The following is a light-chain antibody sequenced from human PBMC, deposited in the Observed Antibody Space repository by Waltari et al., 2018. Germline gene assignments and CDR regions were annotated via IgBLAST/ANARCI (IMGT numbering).Light chain of an antibody. CDR1: SSDVGGYNY. CDR2: EVS. Sequence: QSALTQPPSASGSPGQSVTISCTGTSSDVGGYNYVSWYQQHPGKAPKLMIYEVSKRPAGVLARYSGSKSGNTASLTFSGLQAEDEADYYCSSYAGNNNYVFGTGTKVTVL. V-gene: IGLV2-8*01. CDR3: SSYAGNNNYV. J-gene: IGLJ1*01.